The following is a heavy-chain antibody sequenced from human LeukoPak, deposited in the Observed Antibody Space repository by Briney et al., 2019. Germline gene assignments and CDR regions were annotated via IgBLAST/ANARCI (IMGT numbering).Heavy chain of an antibody. CDR2: IYHSGST. CDR1: GGSISSGGYS. V-gene: IGHV4-30-2*01. J-gene: IGHJ5*02. Sequence: SQTLSLTCAVSGGSISSGGYSWSWIRQPPGKGLEWIGYIYHSGSTYYNPSLKSRVTISVDRSKNQFSLKLSSVTAADTAVYYCARDKAAAAGTNWFDPWGQGTLVTVSS. CDR3: ARDKAAAAGTNWFDP. D-gene: IGHD6-13*01.